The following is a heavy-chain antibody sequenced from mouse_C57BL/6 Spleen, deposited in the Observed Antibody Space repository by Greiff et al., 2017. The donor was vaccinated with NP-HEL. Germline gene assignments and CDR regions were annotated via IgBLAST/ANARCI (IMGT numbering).Heavy chain of an antibody. CDR1: GYTFTSYW. CDR2: IYPGSGST. Sequence: QVQLQQPGAELVKPGASVKMSCKASGYTFTSYWITWVKQRPGQGLEWIGDIYPGSGSTNYNEKFKSKATLTVDTSSSTAYMQLSSLTSEDSAVYYCAREDYGTDVRYVDVWGTGTTVTVSS. J-gene: IGHJ1*03. V-gene: IGHV1-55*01. D-gene: IGHD2-1*01. CDR3: AREDYGTDVRYVDV.